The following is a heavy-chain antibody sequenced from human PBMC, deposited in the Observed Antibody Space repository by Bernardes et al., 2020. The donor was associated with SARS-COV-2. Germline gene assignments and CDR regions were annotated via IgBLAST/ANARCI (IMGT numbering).Heavy chain of an antibody. D-gene: IGHD6-6*01. CDR1: GFTFSSYW. J-gene: IGHJ4*02. Sequence: GGSLRLSCAASGFTFSSYWMHWVRQVPGKGLVWVSHINGDGSATTYADSVRGRFTISRDNAKNTLYLQMNSLRGEETAVYYCAREKEYTTSWDSWGQGALVTVSS. CDR2: INGDGSAT. CDR3: AREKEYTTSWDS. V-gene: IGHV3-74*01.